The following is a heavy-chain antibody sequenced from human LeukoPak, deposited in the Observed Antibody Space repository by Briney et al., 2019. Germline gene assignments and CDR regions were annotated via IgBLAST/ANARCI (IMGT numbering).Heavy chain of an antibody. CDR1: VFIFSSYK. CDR3: AMPGSYLNDY. V-gene: IGHV3-48*03. Sequence: GGSLRLSCAASVFIFSSYKMNWVRQAPGKGLEWVSYISSSGSTIYYADSVKGRFTISRDNAKNSLYLQMNSLRAEDTAVYYCAMPGSYLNDYWGQGTLVTVSS. CDR2: ISSSGSTI. J-gene: IGHJ4*02. D-gene: IGHD1-26*01.